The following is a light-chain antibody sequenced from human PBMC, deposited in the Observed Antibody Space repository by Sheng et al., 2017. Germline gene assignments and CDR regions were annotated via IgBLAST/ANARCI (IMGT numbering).Light chain of an antibody. CDR2: AAS. CDR3: QQYNNWPPIT. CDR1: QSVSSN. J-gene: IGKJ5*01. Sequence: ETVMTQSPATLSVFPGERATLSCRASQSVSSNLAWYQQRPGQAPRLLIYAASTRATGIPARFSGSGSGTEFTLTISSLQSEDFAVYYCQQYNNWPPITFGQGTRLEI. V-gene: IGKV3-15*01.